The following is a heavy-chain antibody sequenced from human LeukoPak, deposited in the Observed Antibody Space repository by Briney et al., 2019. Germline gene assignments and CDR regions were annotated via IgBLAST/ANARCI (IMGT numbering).Heavy chain of an antibody. CDR2: IYYSGST. J-gene: IGHJ4*02. Sequence: PSGTLSLTCTVSGGSISSSSYYWGWIRQPPGKGLEWIGSIYYSGSTYYNPSLKSRVTISVDTSKNQFSLKLSSVTAADTAVYYCARRGYYYDSRDTYWGQGTLVTVSS. D-gene: IGHD3-22*01. V-gene: IGHV4-39*01. CDR3: ARRGYYYDSRDTY. CDR1: GGSISSSSYY.